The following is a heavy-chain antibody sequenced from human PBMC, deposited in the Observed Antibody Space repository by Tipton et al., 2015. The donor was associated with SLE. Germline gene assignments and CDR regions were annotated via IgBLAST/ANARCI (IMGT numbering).Heavy chain of an antibody. J-gene: IGHJ5*02. D-gene: IGHD3-22*01. V-gene: IGHV4-59*11. CDR1: GDSINGRY. CDR2: VYHTGAS. CDR3: AKFGAFYDSSGHNYFDP. Sequence: LRLSCTVSGDSINGRYWSWIRQPPGKGLEYIGYVYHTGASIYNPSLKNRVSISVDTSRNQFSLTLSSVTVADTATYYCAKFGAFYDSSGHNYFDPWGQGTLVTVSS.